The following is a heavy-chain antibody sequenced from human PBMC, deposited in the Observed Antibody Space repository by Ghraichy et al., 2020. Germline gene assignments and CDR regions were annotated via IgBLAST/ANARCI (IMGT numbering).Heavy chain of an antibody. V-gene: IGHV1-69*13. Sequence: SVKVSCKASGGTFSSYAISWVRQAPGQGLEWMGGIIPIFGTANYAQKFQGRVTITADESTSTAYMELSSLRSEDTAVYYCARGLWLQFVGSTYFDYWGQGTLVTVSS. D-gene: IGHD5-24*01. CDR2: IIPIFGTA. J-gene: IGHJ4*02. CDR3: ARGLWLQFVGSTYFDY. CDR1: GGTFSSYA.